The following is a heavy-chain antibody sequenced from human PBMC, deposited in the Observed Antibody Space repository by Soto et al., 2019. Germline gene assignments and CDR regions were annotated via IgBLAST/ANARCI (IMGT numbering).Heavy chain of an antibody. CDR2: IYYSGST. CDR1: GGSIGSYF. CDR3: ARAEAAADFDY. V-gene: IGHV4-59*01. D-gene: IGHD6-13*01. J-gene: IGHJ4*02. Sequence: TSETLSLTCTVSGGSIGSYFWSWIRQPPGKGLQWIGCIYYSGSTSYNPSLKSRVTISLDTSKNQFSLKLNSVTAADTAVYYCARAEAAADFDYWGQGTLVTVSS.